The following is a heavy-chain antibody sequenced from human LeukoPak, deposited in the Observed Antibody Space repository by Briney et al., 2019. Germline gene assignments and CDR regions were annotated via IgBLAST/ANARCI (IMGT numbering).Heavy chain of an antibody. J-gene: IGHJ3*02. CDR3: ARDLGCSGGSCYFSVFDI. V-gene: IGHV4-59*01. CDR1: GGSISSYY. D-gene: IGHD2-15*01. Sequence: SETLSLTCTVSGGSISSYYWTWIRQPPGKGLEWIGYIYYSGSTNYNPSLKSRVTISVDTSKNQFSLKLSSVTAADTAVYYCARDLGCSGGSCYFSVFDIWGQGTMVTVSS. CDR2: IYYSGST.